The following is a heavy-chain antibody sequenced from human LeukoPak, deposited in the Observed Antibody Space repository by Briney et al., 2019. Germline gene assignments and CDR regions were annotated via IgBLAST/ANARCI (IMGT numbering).Heavy chain of an antibody. V-gene: IGHV3-7*01. CDR2: IKQDGSEK. CDR3: ARDLDCSGGSCYAPNWFDP. CDR1: GFIFNTYT. D-gene: IGHD2-15*01. Sequence: GGSLKLSCAASGFIFNTYTMHWVRQAPGKGLEWVANIKQDGSEKYYVDSVKGRFTISRDNAKNSLYLQMNSLRAEDTAVYYCARDLDCSGGSCYAPNWFDPWGQGTLVTVSS. J-gene: IGHJ5*02.